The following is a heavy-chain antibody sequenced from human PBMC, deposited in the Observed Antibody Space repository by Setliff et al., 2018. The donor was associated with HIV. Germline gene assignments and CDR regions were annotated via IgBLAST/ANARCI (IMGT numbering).Heavy chain of an antibody. V-gene: IGHV2-5*01. J-gene: IGHJ4*02. CDR1: GLSLSTSGVG. CDR2: IYWNNNK. Sequence: SGPTLVNPTQTHTLTCTFSGLSLSTSGVGVGWIRQSPGKALEWLAFIYWNNNKHYSTSLKSRLTVTKDTSKNRVVFTMTNMDPVDTATYYCAYSGRQLRGPYFDFWGQGTPVTVSS. CDR3: AYSGRQLRGPYFDF. D-gene: IGHD1-1*01.